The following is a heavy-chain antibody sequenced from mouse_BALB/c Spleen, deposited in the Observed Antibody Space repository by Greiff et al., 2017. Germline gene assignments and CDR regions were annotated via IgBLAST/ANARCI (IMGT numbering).Heavy chain of an antibody. D-gene: IGHD2-3*01. CDR2: ISYSGST. CDR1: GYSITSDYA. V-gene: IGHV3-2*02. J-gene: IGHJ3*01. Sequence: EVQLQESGPGLVKPSQSLSLTCTVTGYSITSDYAWNWIRQFPGNKLEWMGYISYSGSTSYNPSLKSRISITRDTSKNQFFLQLNSVTTEDTATYYCARSTYDGYSPWFAYWGQGTLVTVSA. CDR3: ARSTYDGYSPWFAY.